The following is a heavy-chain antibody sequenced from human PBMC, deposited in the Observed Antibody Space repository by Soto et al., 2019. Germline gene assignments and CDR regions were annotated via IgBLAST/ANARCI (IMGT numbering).Heavy chain of an antibody. V-gene: IGHV1-8*01. D-gene: IGHD3-3*01. J-gene: IGHJ4*02. CDR2: MNPNSGNT. CDR1: GYTFTSYD. Sequence: QVQLVQSGAEVKKPGASVKVSCKASGYTFTSYDINWVRQAIGQGLKWMGWMNPNSGNTGYAQKFQGRVTMTRNTSISTAYMELSSLRSEDTAVYYCARGPNLRFLEWSTRRRYFDYWGQGTLVTVSS. CDR3: ARGPNLRFLEWSTRRRYFDY.